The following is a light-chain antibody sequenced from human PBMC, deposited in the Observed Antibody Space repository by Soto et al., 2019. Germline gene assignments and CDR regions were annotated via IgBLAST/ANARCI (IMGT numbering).Light chain of an antibody. Sequence: QTVVTQEPSLTVSPGGTVTLTCGSSTGAVTSGHYPFWFQQQPGQAPRPLIYDTSNKHSWTPARFSGPLLGGKAALTLSGAQPEDEAEYYCLLSYSGARVFGTGTKVTVL. CDR2: DTS. CDR3: LLSYSGARV. V-gene: IGLV7-46*01. CDR1: TGAVTSGHY. J-gene: IGLJ1*01.